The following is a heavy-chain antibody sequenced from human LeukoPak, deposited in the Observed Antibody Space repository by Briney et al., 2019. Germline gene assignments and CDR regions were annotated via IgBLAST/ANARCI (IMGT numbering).Heavy chain of an antibody. CDR3: AGGIGQWLAFDY. CDR2: IYYSGST. V-gene: IGHV4-61*01. Sequence: PSETLSLTCTVSGGSVSSGSYYWSWIRQPPGKGLEWIGHIYYSGSTNYNPSLKSRVTISVDTSKNQFSLKLSSVTAADTAVYYCAGGIGQWLAFDYWGQGTPVTVSS. CDR1: GGSVSSGSYY. D-gene: IGHD6-19*01. J-gene: IGHJ4*02.